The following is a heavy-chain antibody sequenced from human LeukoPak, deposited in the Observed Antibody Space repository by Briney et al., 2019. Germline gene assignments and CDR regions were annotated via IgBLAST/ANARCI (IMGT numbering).Heavy chain of an antibody. CDR3: AREPQNWFDP. V-gene: IGHV7-4-1*02. CDR1: GYTFTNYA. CDR2: INTNTGNP. Sequence: ASVKVSCKASGYTFTNYAINWVRQAPGQGLEWMGWINTNTGNPTYAQGFTGRFVFSLDTSVSTAYLQISSLKTEDTAVYYCAREPQNWFDPWGQGTLVTVSS. J-gene: IGHJ5*02.